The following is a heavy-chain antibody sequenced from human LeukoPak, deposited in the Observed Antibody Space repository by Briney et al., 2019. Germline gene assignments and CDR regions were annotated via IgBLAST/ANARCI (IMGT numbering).Heavy chain of an antibody. CDR3: ARGGFTYCGGDCYRDAFDI. V-gene: IGHV4-39*07. CDR1: GGSISSSSYY. J-gene: IGHJ3*02. CDR2: IYYSGST. D-gene: IGHD2-21*02. Sequence: SETLSLTCTVSGGSISSSSYYWGWIRQPPGKGLEWIGSIYYSGSTYYNPSLKSRVTISVDTSKNQFSLKLSSVTAADTAVYYCARGGFTYCGGDCYRDAFDIWGQGTMVTVSS.